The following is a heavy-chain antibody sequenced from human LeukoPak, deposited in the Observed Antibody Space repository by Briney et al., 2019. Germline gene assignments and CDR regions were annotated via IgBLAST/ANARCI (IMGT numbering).Heavy chain of an antibody. V-gene: IGHV4-34*01. Sequence: SETLSLTCAVYGGSFSGYYWSWIRQPPRKGLEWIGKINHSGSTNYNPSLKSRVTISIDTSKNQFSLKLSSVTAADTAVYYCARGPPPYYMDVWGKGTTVTVSS. CDR1: GGSFSGYY. CDR3: ARGPPPYYMDV. J-gene: IGHJ6*03. CDR2: INHSGST.